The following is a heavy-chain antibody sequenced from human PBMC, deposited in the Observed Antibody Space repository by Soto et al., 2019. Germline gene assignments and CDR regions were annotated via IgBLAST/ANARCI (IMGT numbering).Heavy chain of an antibody. D-gene: IGHD5-12*01. V-gene: IGHV3-23*01. CDR3: STHSGHMAL. J-gene: IGHJ6*03. CDR1: GFAFSSYT. Sequence: GESLKISCAASGFAFSSYTMIWVRQAPGKGLEWVAVISNSGGITKYADSVKGRFAISRDNSMNTVHLQMNSLSAEDTAIYYCSTHSGHMALWGKGTTVTVSS. CDR2: ISNSGGIT.